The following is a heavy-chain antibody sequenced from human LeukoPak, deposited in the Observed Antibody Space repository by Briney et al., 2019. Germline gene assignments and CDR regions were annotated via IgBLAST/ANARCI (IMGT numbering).Heavy chain of an antibody. CDR2: ISGNGGST. J-gene: IGHJ4*02. Sequence: QPGGSLRLSCAASGFTYSSYAMNWVPQAPGKVLEWVSAISGNGGSTYYADSVKGRFTISRDNSKNTLYLQMNSLRAEDTAVYYCAKEPLIVSTPDSYFDYWGQGTLVTVSS. CDR1: GFTYSSYA. V-gene: IGHV3-23*01. D-gene: IGHD5/OR15-5a*01. CDR3: AKEPLIVSTPDSYFDY.